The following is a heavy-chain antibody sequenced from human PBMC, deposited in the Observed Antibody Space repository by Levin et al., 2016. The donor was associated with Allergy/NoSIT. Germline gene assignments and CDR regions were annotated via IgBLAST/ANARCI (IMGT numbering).Heavy chain of an antibody. V-gene: IGHV1-18*01. CDR3: AREDTSSAGPSDFDF. D-gene: IGHD5-18*01. CDR2: ISAYNNNA. CDR1: GYSFIRHG. Sequence: ASVKVSCKASGYSFIRHGMSWVRQAPGQGLEWMGWISAYNNNARYAQRFQGRLSITKDTSTSTVYMELRSLTADDTAVYYCAREDTSSAGPSDFDFWGQGTLVSVSS. J-gene: IGHJ4*02.